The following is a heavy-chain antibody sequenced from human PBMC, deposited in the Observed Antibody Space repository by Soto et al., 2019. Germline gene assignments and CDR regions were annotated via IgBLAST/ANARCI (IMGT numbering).Heavy chain of an antibody. CDR1: RGSISSGGYY. Sequence: SETLSLTCTVSRGSISSGGYYCSWIRQHPGNGLEWIGYIYYSGSTYYNPSLKSRVTISVDTSKNQYSLKLSSVTAADTAVYYCARDGDSTFDYWGQGTLVTVSS. D-gene: IGHD3-10*01. V-gene: IGHV4-31*03. CDR3: ARDGDSTFDY. CDR2: IYYSGST. J-gene: IGHJ4*02.